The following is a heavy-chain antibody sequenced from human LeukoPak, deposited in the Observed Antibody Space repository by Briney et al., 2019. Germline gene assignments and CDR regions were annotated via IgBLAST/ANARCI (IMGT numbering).Heavy chain of an antibody. D-gene: IGHD3-10*01. V-gene: IGHV4-59*08. CDR3: AGRVSDGSGKGESLDV. J-gene: IGHJ3*01. Sequence: PSETLSLTCTVSGDSINRYYWTWIRQPPGKGLEWVGYVYDNGNTNYNPSLQSRVTISVDTSKKDFTLKLTSVTAADTAIYYCAGRVSDGSGKGESLDVWGPGTLVTVSS. CDR1: GDSINRYY. CDR2: VYDNGNT.